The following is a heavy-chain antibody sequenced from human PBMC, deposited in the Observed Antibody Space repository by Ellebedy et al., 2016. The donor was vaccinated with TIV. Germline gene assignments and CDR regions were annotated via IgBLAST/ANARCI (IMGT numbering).Heavy chain of an antibody. D-gene: IGHD3-10*01. CDR3: ARLAMVRGVIHFDY. CDR1: GGSISSYY. CDR2: IYYSGST. J-gene: IGHJ4*02. Sequence: SETLSLXCTVSGGSISSYYWSWIRQPPGKGLEWIGYIYYSGSTNYNPSHKSRVTISVDTSKNQFSLKLSSVTAADTAVYYCARLAMVRGVIHFDYWGQGTLVTVSS. V-gene: IGHV4-59*08.